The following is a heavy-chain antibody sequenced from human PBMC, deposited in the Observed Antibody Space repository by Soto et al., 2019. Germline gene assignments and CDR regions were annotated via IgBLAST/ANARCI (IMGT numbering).Heavy chain of an antibody. J-gene: IGHJ1*01. Sequence: EVQLVESGGGLIQPGGSLRLSCAASGFTVSSNYMSWVRQAPGKGLEWVSVIYSGGSTYYADSVKGRFTISRDNSKNTLYLQMHSLRAEDTAVYYCARDGVESGYPEYFQHWGQGTLVTVSS. CDR2: IYSGGST. V-gene: IGHV3-53*01. CDR3: ARDGVESGYPEYFQH. CDR1: GFTVSSNY. D-gene: IGHD3-22*01.